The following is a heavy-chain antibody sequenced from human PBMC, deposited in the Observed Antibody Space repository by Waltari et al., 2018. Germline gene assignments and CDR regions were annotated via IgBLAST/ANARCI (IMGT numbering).Heavy chain of an antibody. CDR3: AKDALYQLPRPYYFDY. J-gene: IGHJ4*02. V-gene: IGHV3-23*01. CDR1: GFTFSSYA. Sequence: EVQLLESGGGLVQPGGSLRLSCAASGFTFSSYAMSWVRQAPGKGLEWVSAISGRGVSTYYAASVKGRFTISRDNSKNTLFLQMNSLRAEDTAVYYCAKDALYQLPRPYYFDYWGQGTLVTVSS. CDR2: ISGRGVST. D-gene: IGHD2-2*01.